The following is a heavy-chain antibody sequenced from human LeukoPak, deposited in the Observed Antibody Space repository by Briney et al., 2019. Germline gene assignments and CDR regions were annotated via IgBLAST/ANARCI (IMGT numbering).Heavy chain of an antibody. J-gene: IGHJ4*02. CDR1: GFTFSSYT. CDR3: AKSPSYYDILTGAYYFDY. Sequence: GGSLRLSCAASGFTFSSYTMSWVRQAPGKGLEWVRAISGSGGSTYYAASVKGRFTISRDNSKNTRYLQMNSLRAEDTAVYYCAKSPSYYDILTGAYYFDYWGQGNLVTVSS. CDR2: ISGSGGST. D-gene: IGHD3-9*01. V-gene: IGHV3-23*01.